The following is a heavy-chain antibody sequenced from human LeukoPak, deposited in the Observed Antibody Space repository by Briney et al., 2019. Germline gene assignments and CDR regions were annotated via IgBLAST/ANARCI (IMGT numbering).Heavy chain of an antibody. CDR1: GFTFSNAW. Sequence: GGSLRLSCAASGFTFSNAWMSWVRQAPGKGLEWVATIGGSGTSTYYVDSVKGRFTISRDNSKNTLYLQMNSLRAEDTALYYCANYMIRGGRNFDYWGQGTLVTVSS. CDR3: ANYMIRGGRNFDY. D-gene: IGHD3-10*01. J-gene: IGHJ4*02. CDR2: IGGSGTST. V-gene: IGHV3-23*01.